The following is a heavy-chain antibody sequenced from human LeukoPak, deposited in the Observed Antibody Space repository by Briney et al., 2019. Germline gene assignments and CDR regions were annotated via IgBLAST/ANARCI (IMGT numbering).Heavy chain of an antibody. V-gene: IGHV3-23*01. D-gene: IGHD3-10*01. CDR3: ARDRLGWFGELLGAFDI. CDR1: GFTFSSYA. CDR2: FSGSGGST. J-gene: IGHJ3*02. Sequence: PGGSLRLSCAASGFTFSSYAMSWVRQAPGKGLEWVSAFSGSGGSTYYADSVKGRFTISRDNSKNTLYLQMNSLRAEDAAVYYCARDRLGWFGELLGAFDIWGQGTMVTVSS.